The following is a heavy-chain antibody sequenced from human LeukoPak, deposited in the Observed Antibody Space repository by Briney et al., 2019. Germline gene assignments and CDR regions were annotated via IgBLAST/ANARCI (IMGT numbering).Heavy chain of an antibody. CDR2: LNPNSGNT. V-gene: IGHV1-8*03. CDR1: GYTFTSYD. Sequence: ASVKVSCKASGYTFTSYDINWVRQATGQGLEWMGWLNPNSGNTGYAQKFQGRVTITRNTSISTAYMELSSLRSEDTAVYYCARGFNYYGSGSYSYWGQGTLVTVSS. J-gene: IGHJ4*02. CDR3: ARGFNYYGSGSYSY. D-gene: IGHD3-10*01.